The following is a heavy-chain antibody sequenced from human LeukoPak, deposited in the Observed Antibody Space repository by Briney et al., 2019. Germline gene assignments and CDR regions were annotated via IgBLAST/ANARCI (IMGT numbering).Heavy chain of an antibody. CDR3: ARRRRSSWHSSSPGGDY. CDR2: IYYSGST. V-gene: IGHV4-39*01. D-gene: IGHD6-6*01. CDR1: GGSISSSSYY. Sequence: SETLSLTCTVSGGSISSSSYYWGWIRQPPGKGLEWVGSIYYSGSTYYNPSLKSRVTISVDTSKNQFSLKLSSVTAADTAVYYCARRRRSSWHSSSPGGDYWGQGTLVTVSS. J-gene: IGHJ4*02.